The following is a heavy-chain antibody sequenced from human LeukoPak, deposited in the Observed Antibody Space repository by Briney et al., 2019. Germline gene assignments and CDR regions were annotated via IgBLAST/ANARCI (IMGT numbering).Heavy chain of an antibody. Sequence: GASVTVSCKASGYTFTSYYMHWVRQAPGQGLEWMGWISAYSDNTNYSQKFQGRVTMTTDTSTSTAYMELRSLTSDDTAMYYCARRAAAGTTDWGQGTLVAVSS. J-gene: IGHJ4*02. CDR1: GYTFTSYY. CDR3: ARRAAAGTTD. D-gene: IGHD6-13*01. CDR2: ISAYSDNT. V-gene: IGHV1-18*04.